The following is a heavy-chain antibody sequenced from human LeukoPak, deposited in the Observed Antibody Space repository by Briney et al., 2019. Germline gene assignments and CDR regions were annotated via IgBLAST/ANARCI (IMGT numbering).Heavy chain of an antibody. J-gene: IGHJ3*02. D-gene: IGHD6-13*01. CDR3: AKSRVEVAGTGGFDT. Sequence: GSLRLSCAASGFPFAIYHMSWVRQAPGKGLEWVAPIRGDGVYYADSVLGRFTISRDDSKNPVYVQMNSLRAEDTAVYYCAKSRVEVAGTGGFDTWGRGTLVAVSS. CDR2: IRGDGV. V-gene: IGHV3-23*01. CDR1: GFPFAIYH.